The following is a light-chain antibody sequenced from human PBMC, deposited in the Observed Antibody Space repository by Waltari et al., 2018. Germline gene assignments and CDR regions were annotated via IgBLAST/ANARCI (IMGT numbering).Light chain of an antibody. CDR3: CSYAGSYTPWV. V-gene: IGLV2-11*01. CDR1: SSDVGVYDY. J-gene: IGLJ3*02. CDR2: DVS. Sequence: QSALTQPPSVSGSPGQSVTISCTGISSDVGVYDYVSCYQQHPGKAPKLMIYDVSKRPSGVPDRFSGSKSGNTASLTISGLQAEDEADYYCCSYAGSYTPWVFGGGTKLTVL.